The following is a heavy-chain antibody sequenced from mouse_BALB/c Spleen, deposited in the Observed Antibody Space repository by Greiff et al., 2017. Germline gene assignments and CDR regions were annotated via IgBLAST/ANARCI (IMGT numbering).Heavy chain of an antibody. CDR1: GFTFSSFG. J-gene: IGHJ3*01. D-gene: IGHD1-2*01. Sequence: EVMLVESGGGLVQPGGSRKLSCAASGFTFSSFGMHWVRQAPEKGLEWVAYISSGSSTIYYADTVKGRFTISRDNPKNTLFLQMTSLRSEDTAMYYCATTTAKGGFAYWGQGTLVTVSA. V-gene: IGHV5-17*02. CDR3: ATTTAKGGFAY. CDR2: ISSGSSTI.